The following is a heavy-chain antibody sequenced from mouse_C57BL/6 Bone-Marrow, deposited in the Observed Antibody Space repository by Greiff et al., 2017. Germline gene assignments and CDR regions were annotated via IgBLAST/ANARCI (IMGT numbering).Heavy chain of an antibody. V-gene: IGHV1-81*01. D-gene: IGHD1-1*01. CDR3: ASSLPPAWFAY. Sequence: VKLMESGAELARPGASVKLSCKASGYTFTSYGISWVKQRTGQGLEWIGEIYPRRGNTYYNEKFKGKATLTADKSSSTAYMELRSLTSEDSAVYFCASSLPPAWFAYWGQGTLVTVSA. CDR2: IYPRRGNT. J-gene: IGHJ3*01. CDR1: GYTFTSYG.